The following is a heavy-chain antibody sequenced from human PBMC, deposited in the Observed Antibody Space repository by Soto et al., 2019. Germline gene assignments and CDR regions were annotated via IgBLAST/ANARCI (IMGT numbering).Heavy chain of an antibody. V-gene: IGHV1-3*01. CDR3: ARMYYYDRSGYYSDAFDI. CDR1: GYTFTSYA. Sequence: QVQLVQSGAEVKKPGASVKVSCKASGYTFTSYAMHWVRQAPGQRLEWMGWINAGNGNTKYSQKFQGRVTITRDTSASTAYMELSSLRSEDTAVYYCARMYYYDRSGYYSDAFDIWGQGTMVTVSS. D-gene: IGHD3-22*01. J-gene: IGHJ3*02. CDR2: INAGNGNT.